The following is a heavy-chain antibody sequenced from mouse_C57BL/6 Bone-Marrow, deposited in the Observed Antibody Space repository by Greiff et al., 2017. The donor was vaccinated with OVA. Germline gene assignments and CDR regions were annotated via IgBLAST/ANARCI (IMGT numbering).Heavy chain of an antibody. J-gene: IGHJ4*01. CDR3: ARLYYYGRMDD. CDR2: IYPRSGNT. D-gene: IGHD1-1*01. CDR1: GYTFTSYG. Sequence: VQLQQSGAELVRPGASVKLSCKASGYTFTSYGISWVKQRPGQGLEWIGEIYPRSGNTYYNEKFKGKATLTADKSSSTAYMELRSLTSEDSAVYFCARLYYYGRMDDWGQGTSVTVSS. V-gene: IGHV1-81*01.